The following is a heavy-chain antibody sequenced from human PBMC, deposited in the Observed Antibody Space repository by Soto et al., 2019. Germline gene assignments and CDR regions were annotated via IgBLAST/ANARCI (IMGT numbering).Heavy chain of an antibody. CDR1: GYTFTSYG. CDR2: ISAYNGNT. V-gene: IGHV1-18*01. J-gene: IGHJ6*03. Sequence: QVQLVQSGAEVKKPGASVKVSCKASGYTFTSYGISWVRQAPGQGLEWMGWISAYNGNTNYAQKLQGRVTMTTDTATSTAYMELRSLRSDDTAVYYCARGAQSNDVWSGKYYYYYMDVWGKGTTVTVSS. CDR3: ARGAQSNDVWSGKYYYYYMDV. D-gene: IGHD3-3*01.